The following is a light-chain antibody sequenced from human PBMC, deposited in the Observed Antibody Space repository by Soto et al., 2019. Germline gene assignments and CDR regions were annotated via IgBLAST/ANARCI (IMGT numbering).Light chain of an antibody. J-gene: IGKJ1*01. CDR3: QQYYRTPRT. V-gene: IGKV4-1*01. CDR2: WAS. Sequence: DIVMTQSPDSLAVSLGERATINCKSSQTVLYNSNNKNYLAWYQQRPGQPPKLLISWASTRESGVPDRFSGSGSGTDFTLTITSLQAEEVAGYYCQQYYRTPRTFGQGTKVEI. CDR1: QTVLYNSNNKNY.